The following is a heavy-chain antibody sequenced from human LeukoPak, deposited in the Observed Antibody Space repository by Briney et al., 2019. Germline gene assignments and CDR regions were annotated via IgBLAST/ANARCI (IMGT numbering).Heavy chain of an antibody. J-gene: IGHJ6*03. Sequence: GGSLRLSCAASGFTFSSYWMSWVRQAPGKGLEWVANIKQDGSEKYYVDSVKGRFTISRDNAKNSLYLQMNSLRAEDTAVYYCARVESYGLYYYYMDVWGKGTTVTVSS. V-gene: IGHV3-7*01. D-gene: IGHD5-18*01. CDR3: ARVESYGLYYYYMDV. CDR2: IKQDGSEK. CDR1: GFTFSSYW.